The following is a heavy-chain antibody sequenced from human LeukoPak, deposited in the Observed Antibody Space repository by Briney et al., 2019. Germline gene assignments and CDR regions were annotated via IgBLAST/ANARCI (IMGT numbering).Heavy chain of an antibody. J-gene: IGHJ4*02. CDR1: GGTFSSYA. D-gene: IGHD6-19*01. Sequence: SVKVSCKASGGTFSSYAISWVRQAPGQGLEWMGGIIPIFGTANYAQKFQGRVTITTDESTSTAYMELSSLRSEDTAVYYCASDLSQSGWYQGFDYWGQGTLVTVSS. CDR2: IIPIFGTA. CDR3: ASDLSQSGWYQGFDY. V-gene: IGHV1-69*05.